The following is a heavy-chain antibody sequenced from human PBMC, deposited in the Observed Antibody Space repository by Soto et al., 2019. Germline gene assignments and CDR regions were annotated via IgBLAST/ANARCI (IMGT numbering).Heavy chain of an antibody. CDR3: ARQRLWGTSGYYYFEN. D-gene: IGHD3-22*01. CDR1: GHIFSNYW. Sequence: PGESLKISCKGSGHIFSNYWIGWVRQMPGKGLEWMGIIYPGDSDIRYSPSFQGQVTITIDKSINTAYLQWSHLKASDTAIYYCARQRLWGTSGYYYFENWGQGTLVTVSS. CDR2: IYPGDSDI. J-gene: IGHJ4*02. V-gene: IGHV5-51*01.